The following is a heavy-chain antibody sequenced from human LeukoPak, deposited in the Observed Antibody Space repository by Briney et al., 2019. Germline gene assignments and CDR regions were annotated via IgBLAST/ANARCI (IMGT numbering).Heavy chain of an antibody. CDR1: VGSISSSSYY. D-gene: IGHD1/OR15-1a*01. CDR2: IYYSGST. Sequence: SETLSLTCTVSVGSISSSSYYCGWIRQPPGKGLEWIGSIYYSGSTYYNPSLKSPVTISVDTSKNRFSLKLSSVTAAGTAVYYGARLNNPYYYYYYMDVWGKGTTVTISS. J-gene: IGHJ6*03. CDR3: ARLNNPYYYYYYMDV. V-gene: IGHV4-39*01.